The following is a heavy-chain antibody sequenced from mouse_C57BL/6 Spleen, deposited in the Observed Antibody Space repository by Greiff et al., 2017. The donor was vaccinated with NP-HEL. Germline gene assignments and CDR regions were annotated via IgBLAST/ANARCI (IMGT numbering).Heavy chain of an antibody. D-gene: IGHD2-5*01. CDR3: ARQRSNHWYFDV. J-gene: IGHJ1*03. Sequence: EVKLMESGGGLVQPGGSLKLSCAASGFTFSDYYMYWVRQTPEKRLEWVAYISNGGGSTYYPDTVKGRFTISRDNAKNTLYLQMSRLKSEDTAMYYCARQRSNHWYFDVWGTGTTVTVSS. V-gene: IGHV5-12*01. CDR2: ISNGGGST. CDR1: GFTFSDYY.